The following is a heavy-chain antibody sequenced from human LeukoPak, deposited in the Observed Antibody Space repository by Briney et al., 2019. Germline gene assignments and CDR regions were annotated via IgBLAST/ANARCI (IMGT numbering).Heavy chain of an antibody. D-gene: IGHD1-20*01. Sequence: GGSLRLSCAASGFIFDDYGMTWVRHAPGKGLEWVSAVNWNGGSTGYADSVKGRFTISRDNAKNSLYLQMNNLRAEDTALYHCARVCAYNWNGGDALDIWGQGTMVTVFS. V-gene: IGHV3-20*01. J-gene: IGHJ3*02. CDR2: VNWNGGST. CDR1: GFIFDDYG. CDR3: ARVCAYNWNGGDALDI.